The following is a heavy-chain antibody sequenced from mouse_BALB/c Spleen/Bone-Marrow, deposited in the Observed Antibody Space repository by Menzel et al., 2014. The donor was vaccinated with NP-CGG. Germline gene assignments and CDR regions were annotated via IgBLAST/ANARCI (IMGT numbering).Heavy chain of an antibody. V-gene: IGHV1-9*01. CDR1: GYTFSSYW. J-gene: IGHJ2*01. D-gene: IGHD1-1*01. CDR3: ARFYYYGSSYYFDY. CDR2: ILPGSGST. Sequence: VQLQQSGAELMKPGASVKISCKATGYTFSSYWIEWVKPRPGHGLEWIGEILPGSGSTNYNEEFKGKATFTADTSSNTAYMQLSSLTSEDSAVYYCARFYYYGSSYYFDYWGQGTTLTVSS.